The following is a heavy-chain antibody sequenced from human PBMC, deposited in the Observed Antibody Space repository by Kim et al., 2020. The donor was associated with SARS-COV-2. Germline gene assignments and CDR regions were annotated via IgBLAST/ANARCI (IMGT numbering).Heavy chain of an antibody. Sequence: YAQNVQDRVTITRDRSMSTAYMELSSLRSEATAMYYCASGDSSGWRAFDYWGQGTLVTVSS. D-gene: IGHD6-19*01. J-gene: IGHJ4*02. V-gene: IGHV1-45*02. CDR3: ASGDSSGWRAFDY.